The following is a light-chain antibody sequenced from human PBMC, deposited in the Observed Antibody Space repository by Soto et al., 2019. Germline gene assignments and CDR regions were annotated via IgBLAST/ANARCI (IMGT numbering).Light chain of an antibody. Sequence: IVMTQSPATLSVSPGDRATLSCRASESVTSSLAWYQQKPGQPPRLLIYAASTRATDVPARFSGGGSETEFTLPISSLRSEDFAVYFCQQYNIWPLWTVGQGTKVDIK. J-gene: IGKJ1*01. CDR1: ESVTSS. CDR3: QQYNIWPLWT. CDR2: AAS. V-gene: IGKV3-15*01.